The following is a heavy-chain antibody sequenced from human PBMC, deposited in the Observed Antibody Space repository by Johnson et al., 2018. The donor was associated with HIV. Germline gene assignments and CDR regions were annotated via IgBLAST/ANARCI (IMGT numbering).Heavy chain of an antibody. J-gene: IGHJ3*02. CDR3: ARRAHDAFDI. CDR2: IWYYGSNK. V-gene: IGHV3-33*01. Sequence: QVQLVESGGGVVQPGGSLRLSCAASGFTFSSYGMHWVRQAPGKGLEWVAAIWYYGSNKYYADSVKGRFTISRDNCKNTLFLQMGSLRAEDMAVYYCARRAHDAFDIWGQGTMVTVSS. CDR1: GFTFSSYG.